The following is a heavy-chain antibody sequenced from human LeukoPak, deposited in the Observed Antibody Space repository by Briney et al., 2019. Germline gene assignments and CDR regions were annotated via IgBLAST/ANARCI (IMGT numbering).Heavy chain of an antibody. Sequence: SETLSLPCPVSGGSLSSSRYYWGWVPPPPGEGVEGIGSIYYSGSTYYNPSLKSRVTISVDTSKNQFSLKLSSVTAADTAVYYCAREGGYDSPSRFFDYWGQGTLVTVSS. CDR1: GGSLSSSRYY. CDR3: AREGGYDSPSRFFDY. J-gene: IGHJ4*02. CDR2: IYYSGST. V-gene: IGHV4-39*07. D-gene: IGHD5-12*01.